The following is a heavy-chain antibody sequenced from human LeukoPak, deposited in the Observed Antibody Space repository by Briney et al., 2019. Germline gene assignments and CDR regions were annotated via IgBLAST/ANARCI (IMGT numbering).Heavy chain of an antibody. CDR3: ARGERLTGYSSALDY. CDR1: GFTFSDYY. Sequence: GGSLRLSCAASGFTFSDYYMSWIRQAPGKGLEWVSYISSRGSTIYYADSVKGRFTISRDNAKNSLYLQMNSLRAEDTAVYYCARGERLTGYSSALDYWGQGTLVIVSS. V-gene: IGHV3-11*01. J-gene: IGHJ4*02. CDR2: ISSRGSTI. D-gene: IGHD3-9*01.